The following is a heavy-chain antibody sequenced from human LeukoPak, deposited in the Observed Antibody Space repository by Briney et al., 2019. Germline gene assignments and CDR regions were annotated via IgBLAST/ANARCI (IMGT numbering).Heavy chain of an antibody. Sequence: GGSLRLSCAASGFTFNDYAMSWVRQYPGKGLEWVSANGGSGGSTYYADSVKGRFTISRDNSKNTLYLQMNSLRAEDTALYYCAKERGIYSGYDYFDYWGQGTLVTVSS. CDR2: NGGSGGST. J-gene: IGHJ4*02. CDR3: AKERGIYSGYDYFDY. V-gene: IGHV3-23*01. D-gene: IGHD5-12*01. CDR1: GFTFNDYA.